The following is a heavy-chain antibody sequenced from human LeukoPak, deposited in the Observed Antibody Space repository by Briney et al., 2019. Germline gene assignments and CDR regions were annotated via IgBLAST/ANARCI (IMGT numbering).Heavy chain of an antibody. CDR2: IRSKAYGGTT. CDR1: GFTFSDHA. Sequence: GGSLRLSCTDSGFTFSDHAMSWFRQAPGKGLEWVGFIRSKAYGGTTEYAATVKGRFTISRDDSKSIAYLQMSSLKTEDTAVYYCSRLVVESAATYFDYWGQGTLVTVSS. V-gene: IGHV3-49*03. D-gene: IGHD2-2*01. CDR3: SRLVVESAATYFDY. J-gene: IGHJ4*02.